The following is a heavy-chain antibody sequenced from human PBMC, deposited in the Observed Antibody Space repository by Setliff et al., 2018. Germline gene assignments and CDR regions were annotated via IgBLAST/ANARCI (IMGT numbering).Heavy chain of an antibody. CDR1: GFTVSSNE. Sequence: PGGSLRLSCAASGFTVSSNEMSWVRQAPGKGLEWVSSISGGSTYYADSRKGRFTISRDNSKNTLHLQMNSLRAEDTAVYYCARDGREQWLVPPGYWGQGTLVTVSS. V-gene: IGHV3-66*01. CDR2: ISGGST. CDR3: ARDGREQWLVPPGY. D-gene: IGHD6-19*01. J-gene: IGHJ4*02.